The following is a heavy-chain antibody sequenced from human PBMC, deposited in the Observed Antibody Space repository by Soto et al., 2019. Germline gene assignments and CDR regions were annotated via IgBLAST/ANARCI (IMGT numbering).Heavy chain of an antibody. CDR1: GFTFSDHY. CDR3: AKDLGFQVLHSSSDFDY. D-gene: IGHD6-6*01. Sequence: GGSLRLSCAASGFTFSDHYMDWVRQAPGKGLEWVGRIRNKANRYTTEYYADSVKGRFTISRDNSKNTLYLQMNSLRAEDTAVYYCAKDLGFQVLHSSSDFDYWGQGTLVTVSS. V-gene: IGHV3-72*01. J-gene: IGHJ4*02. CDR2: IRNKANRYTT.